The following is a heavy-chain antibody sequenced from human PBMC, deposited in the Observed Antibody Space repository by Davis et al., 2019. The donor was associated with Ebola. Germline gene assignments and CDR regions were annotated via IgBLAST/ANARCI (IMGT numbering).Heavy chain of an antibody. CDR2: ISAYNGNT. Sequence: ASVKVSCKASGYTFTSYGISWVRQAPGQGLEWMGWISAYNGNTNYAQKLQGRVTMTTDTSTSTAYMELSSLRSEDTAVYYCARAEGGSYRSYGMDVWGQGTTVTVSS. D-gene: IGHD1-26*01. CDR3: ARAEGGSYRSYGMDV. J-gene: IGHJ6*02. CDR1: GYTFTSYG. V-gene: IGHV1-18*01.